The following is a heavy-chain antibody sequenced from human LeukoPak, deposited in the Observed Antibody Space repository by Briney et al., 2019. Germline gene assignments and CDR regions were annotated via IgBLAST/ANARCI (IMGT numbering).Heavy chain of an antibody. Sequence: GGSLRLSCAASGFTVSSNYMSWVRQAPGKGLEWVSVIYSGGNKYYADSVKGRFTISRDNAKNSLYLQMNSLRAEDTAVYYCARDLPPYYYDSSGYKRGLDYWGQGTLVTVSS. CDR3: ARDLPPYYYDSSGYKRGLDY. CDR1: GFTVSSNY. J-gene: IGHJ4*02. CDR2: IYSGGNK. D-gene: IGHD3-22*01. V-gene: IGHV3-66*01.